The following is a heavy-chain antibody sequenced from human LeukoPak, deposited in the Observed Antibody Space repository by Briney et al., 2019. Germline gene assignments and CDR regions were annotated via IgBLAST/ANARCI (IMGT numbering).Heavy chain of an antibody. CDR1: GFTFSNDY. J-gene: IGHJ5*02. CDR3: ARDHSPGWFDP. V-gene: IGHV3-74*01. CDR2: ISGDGINT. Sequence: GGSLRLSCAASGFTFSNDYMHWVRQAPGKGLEWVSRISGDGINTAYADSVKGRFTISRDNAKNTVYLQMNSLRAEDTALNFCARDHSPGWFDPWGQGALVTVSS.